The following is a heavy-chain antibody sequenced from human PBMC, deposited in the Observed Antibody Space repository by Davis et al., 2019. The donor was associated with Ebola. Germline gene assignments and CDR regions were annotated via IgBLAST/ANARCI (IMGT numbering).Heavy chain of an antibody. D-gene: IGHD6-19*01. CDR1: GGSISSYY. J-gene: IGHJ6*03. CDR3: ARLGYSSSFMDV. V-gene: IGHV4-59*12. Sequence: PSETLSLTCTVSGGSISSYYWSWIRQPPGKGLEWIGYIYYSGSTNYNPSLKSRVTISVDTSKNQFSLRLSSVSAADTAVYYCARLGYSSSFMDVWGTGTTVIVSS. CDR2: IYYSGST.